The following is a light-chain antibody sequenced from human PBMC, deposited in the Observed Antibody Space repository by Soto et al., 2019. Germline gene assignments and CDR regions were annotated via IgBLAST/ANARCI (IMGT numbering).Light chain of an antibody. CDR3: LQSKQYPRT. J-gene: IGKJ5*01. CDR1: QSLLHSDGKTY. V-gene: IGKV2D-29*01. CDR2: EVS. Sequence: DTVMTQTPLSLAVTPGQTASISCQSSQSLLHSDGKTYLYWYLQKTGQPPQSLIYEVSNRFSEVPERISGSGSGTDFTLTISRVEAEDVGIYYCLQSKQYPRTFGQGTQLE.